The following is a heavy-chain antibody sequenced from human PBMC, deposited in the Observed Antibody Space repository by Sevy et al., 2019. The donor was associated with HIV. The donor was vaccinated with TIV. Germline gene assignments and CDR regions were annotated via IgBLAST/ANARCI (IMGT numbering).Heavy chain of an antibody. CDR1: GFTFSSYA. D-gene: IGHD1-26*01. V-gene: IGHV3-23*01. J-gene: IGHJ3*02. CDR2: ISGSGGST. Sequence: GGSLRLSCAASGFTFSSYAMSWVRQAPGKGLEWVSAISGSGGSTYYADSVKGWFTISRDNSKNTLYLQMNSLGAEDTAVYYCATMGWELLLGSGWGRAFDIWGQGTMVTVSS. CDR3: ATMGWELLLGSGWGRAFDI.